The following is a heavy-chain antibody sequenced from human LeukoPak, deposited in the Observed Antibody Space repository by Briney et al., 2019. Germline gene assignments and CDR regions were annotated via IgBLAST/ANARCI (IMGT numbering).Heavy chain of an antibody. V-gene: IGHV3-21*01. J-gene: IGHJ4*02. Sequence: GGPLRLSCAASGFTFSSYSMNWVRQAPGKGLEWVSSISSSSSYIYYADSVKGRFTISRDNAKNSLYLQMNSLRAEDTAVYYCAGDPIVVVTAGGYFDYWGQGTLVTVSS. CDR2: ISSSSSYI. CDR3: AGDPIVVVTAGGYFDY. CDR1: GFTFSSYS. D-gene: IGHD2-21*02.